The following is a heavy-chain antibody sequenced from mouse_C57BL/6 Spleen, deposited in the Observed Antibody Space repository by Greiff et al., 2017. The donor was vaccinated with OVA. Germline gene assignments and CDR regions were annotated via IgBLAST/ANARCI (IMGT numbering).Heavy chain of an antibody. CDR1: GFTFSSYG. Sequence: EVQLVESGGDLVKPGGSLKLSCAASGFTFSSYGMSWVRQTPDKRLEWVATISSGGSYTYYPPSVKGRFTISRDHAKNTLYLHISSLKSEDTAMYDCARGGNYEDYYARDYWGQGTAVTVSS. V-gene: IGHV5-6*01. J-gene: IGHJ4*01. CDR2: ISSGGSYT. D-gene: IGHD2-1*01. CDR3: ARGGNYEDYYARDY.